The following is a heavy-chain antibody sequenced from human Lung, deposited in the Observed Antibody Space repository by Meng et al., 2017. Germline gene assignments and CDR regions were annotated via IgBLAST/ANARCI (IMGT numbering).Heavy chain of an antibody. J-gene: IGHJ5*02. CDR3: ARDRGSSGWSNWFDP. V-gene: IGHV7-4-1*02. D-gene: IGHD6-13*01. Sequence: QVQLGQTGAEVKKPGASVKVSCEASGYTFSRYSMHWVRQAPGQGLEWMGWINTDTGKPTYAQGFTGRFVFSLDTSVRTAYLQISSLKAEDTAVYYCARDRGSSGWSNWFDPWGQGTLVTVSS. CDR1: GYTFSRYS. CDR2: INTDTGKP.